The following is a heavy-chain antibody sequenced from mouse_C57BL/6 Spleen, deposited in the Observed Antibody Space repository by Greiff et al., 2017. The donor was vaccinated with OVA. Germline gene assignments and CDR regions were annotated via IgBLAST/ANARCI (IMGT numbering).Heavy chain of an antibody. D-gene: IGHD1-1*01. CDR1: GFTFSDYG. CDR2: ISSGSSTI. J-gene: IGHJ3*01. CDR3: ARPGYYGSSSWFAY. V-gene: IGHV5-17*01. Sequence: DVQLVESGGGLVKPGGSLKLSCAASGFTFSDYGMHWVRQAPEKGLEWVAYISSGSSTIYYADTVKGRFTISRDNAKKTQFLQMTSLRCEDTAMYYCARPGYYGSSSWFAYWGQGTLVTVSA.